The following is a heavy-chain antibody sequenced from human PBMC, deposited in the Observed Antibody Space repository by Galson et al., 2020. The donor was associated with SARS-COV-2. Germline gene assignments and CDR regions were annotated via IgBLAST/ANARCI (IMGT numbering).Heavy chain of an antibody. D-gene: IGHD3-22*01. Sequence: GESLKIPCPASGFSFRDYYMNWDRQAPGKGLEWVSYISNSGSTIYYPDSVKGRFTISRNNAKISLYLQMNSLRAEDTAVYCCARAEYYYDSSGYWRYYFDCWGQGTLVTVSS. CDR3: ARAEYYYDSSGYWRYYFDC. CDR1: GFSFRDYY. V-gene: IGHV3-11*04. J-gene: IGHJ4*02. CDR2: ISNSGSTI.